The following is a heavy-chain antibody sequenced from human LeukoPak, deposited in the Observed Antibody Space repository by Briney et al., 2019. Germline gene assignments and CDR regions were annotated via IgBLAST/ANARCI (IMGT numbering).Heavy chain of an antibody. D-gene: IGHD3-10*01. J-gene: IGHJ4*02. CDR2: IIPIFGTA. Sequence: GASVKVSCKASGGTFSSYAISWVRQAPGQGLEWMGGIIPIFGTANYAQKFQGRVTITRNTSISTAYMELSRLRSDDTAVYYCARSMVRGVITNFDYWGQGTLVTVSS. V-gene: IGHV1-69*05. CDR1: GGTFSSYA. CDR3: ARSMVRGVITNFDY.